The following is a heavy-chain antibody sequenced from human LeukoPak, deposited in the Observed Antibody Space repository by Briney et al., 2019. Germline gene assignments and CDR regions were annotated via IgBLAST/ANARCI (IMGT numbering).Heavy chain of an antibody. V-gene: IGHV3-7*01. CDR1: GFTFSSYW. Sequence: GGSLRLSCVVSGFTFSSYWMSWVRQAPGKGLEWVANIKQDGSTKNYVDSVKGRFTISRDNAKNSLYLQMDSLRVEDTAVYYCAKDVFDIWGQGTMVTVSS. CDR2: IKQDGSTK. J-gene: IGHJ3*02. CDR3: AKDVFDI.